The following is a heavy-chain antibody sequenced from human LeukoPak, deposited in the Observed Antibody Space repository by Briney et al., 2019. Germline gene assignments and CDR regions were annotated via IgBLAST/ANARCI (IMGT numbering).Heavy chain of an antibody. Sequence: SVKVSCKASGGTFSSHAISWVRQAPGQGLEWMGGIIPIFGTANYAQKFQGRVTITADKSTSTAYMELSSLRSEDTAVYYCAKDEGVANRWFDPWGQGTLVTVSS. CDR2: IIPIFGTA. CDR1: GGTFSSHA. V-gene: IGHV1-69*06. J-gene: IGHJ5*02. D-gene: IGHD5-12*01. CDR3: AKDEGVANRWFDP.